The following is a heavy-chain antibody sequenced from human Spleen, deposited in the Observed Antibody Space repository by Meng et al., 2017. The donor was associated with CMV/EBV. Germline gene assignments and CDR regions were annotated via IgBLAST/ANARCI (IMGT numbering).Heavy chain of an antibody. CDR3: ARDLDVTTGDRFFDY. J-gene: IGHJ4*02. Sequence: SGGTFSSYSISRVRQAPGQGLGWMGGIMPVFGTATYAQRFQGRVTITTDESTSTAYMELSSLRSEDTALYYCARDLDVTTGDRFFDYWGQGTLVTVSS. CDR1: GGTFSSYS. D-gene: IGHD4-11*01. V-gene: IGHV1-69*05. CDR2: IMPVFGTA.